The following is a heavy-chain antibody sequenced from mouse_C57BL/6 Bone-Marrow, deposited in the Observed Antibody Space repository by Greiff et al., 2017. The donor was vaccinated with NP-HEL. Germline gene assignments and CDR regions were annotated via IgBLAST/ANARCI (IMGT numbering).Heavy chain of an antibody. J-gene: IGHJ4*01. CDR2: IYPRSGNT. CDR1: GYTFTSYG. Sequence: VKLVESGAELARPGASVKLSCKASGYTFTSYGISWVKQRTGQGLEWIGEIYPRSGNTYYNEKFKGKATLTADKSSSTAYMELRSLTSEDSAVYFCARGGRRYYAMDYWGQGTSVTVSS. V-gene: IGHV1-81*01. CDR3: ARGGRRYYAMDY. D-gene: IGHD1-1*01.